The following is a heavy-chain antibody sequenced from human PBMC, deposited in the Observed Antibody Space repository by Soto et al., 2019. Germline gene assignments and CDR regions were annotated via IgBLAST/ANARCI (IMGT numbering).Heavy chain of an antibody. D-gene: IGHD2-8*02. CDR3: AKATATGGGAFDI. J-gene: IGHJ3*02. CDR2: ILVDGRT. Sequence: GGSLRLSCAASGFICSSYDMSWVRQAPGKGLEWVSTILVDGRTFYIDSVRGRFTISRDNSKNTVYLQMNSLTAGDTALYYCAKATATGGGAFDICGQGTMVTVSS. V-gene: IGHV3-23*01. CDR1: GFICSSYD.